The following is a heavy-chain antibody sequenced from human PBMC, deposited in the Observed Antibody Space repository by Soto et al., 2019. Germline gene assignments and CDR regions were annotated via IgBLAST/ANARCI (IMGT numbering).Heavy chain of an antibody. CDR2: ISSSSSYI. CDR1: GFTFSRYS. Sequence: GGSLTLSCAASGFTFSRYSMNRFRQAPGKGLEWVSSISSSSSYIYYADSVKGRFTISRDNAKNSLYLQMNSLRSDDTAVYYCARGKASVKHVDYWGQGTLVTVSS. J-gene: IGHJ4*02. D-gene: IGHD4-17*01. CDR3: ARGKASVKHVDY. V-gene: IGHV3-21*04.